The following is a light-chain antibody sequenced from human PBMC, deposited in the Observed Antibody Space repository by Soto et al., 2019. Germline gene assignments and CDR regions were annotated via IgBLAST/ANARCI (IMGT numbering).Light chain of an antibody. Sequence: DIVMTQSPATLPVSPGERATLSCRASQSVSSNLAWYQQKPGQAPRFIIYGASTRATGIPARFSGSGSGTEFTLTISSLQSEDFAVYYCQQYDNWPLTLGGGTKVDI. J-gene: IGKJ4*01. CDR1: QSVSSN. CDR3: QQYDNWPLT. CDR2: GAS. V-gene: IGKV3-15*01.